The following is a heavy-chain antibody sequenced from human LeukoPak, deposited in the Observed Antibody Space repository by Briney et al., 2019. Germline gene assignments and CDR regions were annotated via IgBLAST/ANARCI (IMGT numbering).Heavy chain of an antibody. CDR1: GFSFTNFW. CDR2: IHPEGNEK. V-gene: IGHV3-7*04. CDR3: ARGDAFSGDH. J-gene: IGHJ4*02. Sequence: GGSLRLSCAVSGFSFTNFWMGWVRQAPGRGLEWVANIHPEGNEKYHVESVKGRSTISRDNTKNLLFLQMNGLRVEDTAVYYCARGDAFSGDHWGQGTLVTVSS.